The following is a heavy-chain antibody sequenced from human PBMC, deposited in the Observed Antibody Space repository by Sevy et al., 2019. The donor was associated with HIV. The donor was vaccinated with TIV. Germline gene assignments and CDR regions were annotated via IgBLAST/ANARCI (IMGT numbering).Heavy chain of an antibody. D-gene: IGHD2-8*02. CDR3: AKDWGPSGCTGGVCYHDGFDI. V-gene: IGHV3-23*01. J-gene: IGHJ3*02. CDR2: ISGSGGST. Sequence: GGSLRLSCAASGFTFSSYAMSWVRQAPGKGLEWVSAISGSGGSTYYADSVKGRFTISRDNSQNTLYLQMNSLRAEDTAVYDCAKDWGPSGCTGGVCYHDGFDIWGQGTMVTVSS. CDR1: GFTFSSYA.